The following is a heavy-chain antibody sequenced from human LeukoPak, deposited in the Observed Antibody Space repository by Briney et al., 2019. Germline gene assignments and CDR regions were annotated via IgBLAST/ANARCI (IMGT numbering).Heavy chain of an antibody. J-gene: IGHJ4*02. Sequence: PGRSLRLSCAASGFTFSSYGMHWVRQAPGKGPEWVAVISYDGSDKYYADSVKGRFTISRDNSKNTPYLQMNSLRAEDTAVYYCAKGRSTGWFGEWLDHWGQGTLVTVSS. CDR2: ISYDGSDK. V-gene: IGHV3-30*18. CDR1: GFTFSSYG. D-gene: IGHD3-10*01. CDR3: AKGRSTGWFGEWLDH.